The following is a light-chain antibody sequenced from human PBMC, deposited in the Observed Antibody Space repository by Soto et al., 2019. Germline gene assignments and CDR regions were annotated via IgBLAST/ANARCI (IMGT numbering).Light chain of an antibody. CDR1: QSINSRY. V-gene: IGKV3-20*01. Sequence: EIVLTQSPGTLSLSPGERATLSCRASQSINSRYLAWYQQKPGQAPRLLIYGASSRATGIPDRFSGSGSGTDFTLTISRLEPEDFAVYYCQQFGSSPGFMFGPETKVDIK. J-gene: IGKJ3*01. CDR3: QQFGSSPGFM. CDR2: GAS.